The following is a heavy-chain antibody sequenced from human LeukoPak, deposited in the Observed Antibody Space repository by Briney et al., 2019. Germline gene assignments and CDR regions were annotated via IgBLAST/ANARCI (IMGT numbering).Heavy chain of an antibody. Sequence: KAGGSLRLSCAASGFTFSSYSMNWVRQAPGKGLEWVSSISSSSSYIYYADSVRGRFTISRDNAKNSLYLQMNSLRAEDTAVYYCARDALGNAFDIWGQGTMVTVSP. CDR1: GFTFSSYS. CDR2: ISSSSSYI. CDR3: ARDALGNAFDI. V-gene: IGHV3-21*01. J-gene: IGHJ3*02.